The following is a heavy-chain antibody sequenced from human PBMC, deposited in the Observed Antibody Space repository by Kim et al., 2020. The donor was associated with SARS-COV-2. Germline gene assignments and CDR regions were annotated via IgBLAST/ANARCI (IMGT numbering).Heavy chain of an antibody. J-gene: IGHJ4*01. CDR1: GFTFSSYA. CDR3: ATETYYYGSGIYFDY. D-gene: IGHD3-10*01. Sequence: GGSLRLSCAASGFTFSSYAMHWVRQAPGKGLEWVAVISYDGSNKYYADSVKGRFTISRDNSKNTLYLQMNSLRAEDTAVYYCATETYYYGSGIYFDYWG. V-gene: IGHV3-30-3*01. CDR2: ISYDGSNK.